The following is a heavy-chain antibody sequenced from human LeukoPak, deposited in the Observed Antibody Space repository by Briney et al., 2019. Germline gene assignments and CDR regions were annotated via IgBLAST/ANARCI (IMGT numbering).Heavy chain of an antibody. CDR1: GFTFSSYG. CDR3: AKDRSDFWSGYAVDY. V-gene: IGHV3-30*02. Sequence: AGSLRLSCAASGFTFSSYGMHWVRQAPGKGLEWVAFIRYDGSNKHYADSVKGRFTISRDNSKNTLYLQMNSLRAEDTAVYYCAKDRSDFWSGYAVDYWGQGTLVTVSS. CDR2: IRYDGSNK. D-gene: IGHD3-3*01. J-gene: IGHJ4*02.